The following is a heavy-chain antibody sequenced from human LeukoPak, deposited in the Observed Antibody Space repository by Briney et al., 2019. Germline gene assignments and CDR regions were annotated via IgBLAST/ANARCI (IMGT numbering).Heavy chain of an antibody. J-gene: IGHJ4*02. CDR3: AKDLHYGAFGY. Sequence: GGSLRLSCAASGFSFSSYNMNWVRQTPGKGLEWVSSITSSSTYTFYADSVKGRFTISRDNARNSLSLQMNSLRAEDTAVYYCAKDLHYGAFGYWGQGTLVTVSS. D-gene: IGHD3-16*01. V-gene: IGHV3-21*04. CDR1: GFSFSSYN. CDR2: ITSSSTYT.